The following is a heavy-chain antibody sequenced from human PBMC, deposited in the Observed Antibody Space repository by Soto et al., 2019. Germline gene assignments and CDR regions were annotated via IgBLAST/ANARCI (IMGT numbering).Heavy chain of an antibody. Sequence: SGPTLVNPTQTLTLTCTFSGFSLSTSGVGVGWIRQPPGKALEWLAFIYWDDDKRYGPSLKSRLTITKDTSKNQVVLTMTNMDPVDTATYYCAHSRFDWLLAGFDPWGQGTLVTVSS. D-gene: IGHD3-9*01. J-gene: IGHJ5*02. CDR3: AHSRFDWLLAGFDP. CDR1: GFSLSTSGVG. CDR2: IYWDDDK. V-gene: IGHV2-5*05.